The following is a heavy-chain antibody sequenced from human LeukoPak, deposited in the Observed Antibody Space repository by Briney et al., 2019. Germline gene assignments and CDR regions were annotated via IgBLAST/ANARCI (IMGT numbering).Heavy chain of an antibody. V-gene: IGHV3-23*01. CDR3: ARDIELST. J-gene: IGHJ3*01. CDR2: INYSGSNA. D-gene: IGHD1-7*01. CDR1: GFTFSISA. Sequence: GGSLRLSCAASGFTFSISAMTWVRQAPGKGLEWVALINYSGSNAYYADSVRGRFTTSRDSSKSMLYLQMDSLRAEDTAIYYCARDIELSTWGQGTMVSV.